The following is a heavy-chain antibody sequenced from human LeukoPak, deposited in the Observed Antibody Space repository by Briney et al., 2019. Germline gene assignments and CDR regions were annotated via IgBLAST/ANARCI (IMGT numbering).Heavy chain of an antibody. CDR3: VIGVGWQPDY. D-gene: IGHD2-15*01. CDR2: IYKIATT. Sequence: SETLSLTCTVFGDSVTGYYLNWVRQPPGKGLEWIGHIYKIATTNSHPPLKSRLTISADTSKTRFSLKLRSVTAADTAVYYCVIGVGWQPDYWGQGALVTVSS. CDR1: GDSVTGYY. J-gene: IGHJ4*02. V-gene: IGHV4-59*02.